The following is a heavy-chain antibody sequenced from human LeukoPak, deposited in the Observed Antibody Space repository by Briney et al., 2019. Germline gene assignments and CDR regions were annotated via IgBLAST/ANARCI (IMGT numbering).Heavy chain of an antibody. J-gene: IGHJ3*02. CDR3: ARAREETYYYDGSGYAPVAFNI. V-gene: IGHV1-69*04. Sequence: SVKVSCKAPGGTLNTYGIGWVRQAPGQGLEWMGRIIPILGIVNYAQKFQARVTITADKSTSTVYMELSSLRSEDTALYYCARAREETYYYDGSGYAPVAFNIWGRGTMVIVSS. D-gene: IGHD3-22*01. CDR2: IIPILGIV. CDR1: GGTLNTYG.